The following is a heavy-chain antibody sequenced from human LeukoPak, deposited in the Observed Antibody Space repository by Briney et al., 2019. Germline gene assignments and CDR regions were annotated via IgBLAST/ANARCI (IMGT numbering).Heavy chain of an antibody. Sequence: GGSLRLSCAASRFTFSSYAMSWVRQAPGKGLEWVSLITWDGGSTYYADSVKGRFTISRDNSKNSLYLQMNSLRTEDTALYYCAKGKNTGSYLSHVDYWGQGTLVTVSS. CDR3: AKGKNTGSYLSHVDY. CDR2: ITWDGGST. D-gene: IGHD3-10*01. J-gene: IGHJ4*02. CDR1: RFTFSSYA. V-gene: IGHV3-43*01.